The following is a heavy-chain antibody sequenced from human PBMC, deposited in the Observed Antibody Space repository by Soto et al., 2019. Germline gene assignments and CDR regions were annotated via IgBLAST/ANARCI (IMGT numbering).Heavy chain of an antibody. V-gene: IGHV3-48*01. Sequence: GGSLRLSCAASGFTFSSYSMNWVRQAPGKGLEWVSYISSSSSTIYYADSVKGRFTISRDNAKNSLYLQMNSLRAEDTAVYYWARQIRRAVRALKELPMNGAFDIWGQGTMVTVSS. J-gene: IGHJ3*02. CDR2: ISSSSSTI. D-gene: IGHD4-17*01. CDR3: ARQIRRAVRALKELPMNGAFDI. CDR1: GFTFSSYS.